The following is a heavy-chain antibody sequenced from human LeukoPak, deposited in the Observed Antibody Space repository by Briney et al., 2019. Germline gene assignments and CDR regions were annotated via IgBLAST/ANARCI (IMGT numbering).Heavy chain of an antibody. CDR1: GLTFSAFG. D-gene: IGHD3-10*01. Sequence: GGSLSLSCAASGLTFSAFGMNWVRQAPGKGLEWVSAISGGGGGTYYADFVKGRFTISRDNSKNTLYLQMNSLRAEDTAAYYCAKGIERYREVSGFDYWGQGALVTVS. CDR3: AKGIERYREVSGFDY. V-gene: IGHV3-23*01. CDR2: ISGGGGGT. J-gene: IGHJ4*02.